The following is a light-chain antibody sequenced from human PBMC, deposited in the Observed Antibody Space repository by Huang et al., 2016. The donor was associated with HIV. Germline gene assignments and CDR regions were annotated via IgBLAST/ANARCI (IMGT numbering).Light chain of an antibody. CDR3: QQRSNWAPIT. J-gene: IGKJ4*01. Sequence: EIVLTQSPATLSLSPGERATLSCRASQSVSSYLAWYQQRPGQAPRLLIYDASNRATGIPARFSGSGSGTDFPLTISSLEPEDCAVYYCQQRSNWAPITFGGGTKVEIK. V-gene: IGKV3-11*01. CDR2: DAS. CDR1: QSVSSY.